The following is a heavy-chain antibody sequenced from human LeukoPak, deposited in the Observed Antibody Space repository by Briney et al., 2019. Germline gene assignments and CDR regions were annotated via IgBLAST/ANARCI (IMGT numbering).Heavy chain of an antibody. Sequence: GGSLRLSCAASGFTFSSYWMSWVRQAPGKGLEWVANIKQDGSEKNSVDSVKGRFTISRDNVKNSLYLQMNSLRAEDTAVYYCASPAYGDYALFGYWGQGTLVTVSS. J-gene: IGHJ4*02. CDR2: IKQDGSEK. V-gene: IGHV3-7*01. D-gene: IGHD4-17*01. CDR3: ASPAYGDYALFGY. CDR1: GFTFSSYW.